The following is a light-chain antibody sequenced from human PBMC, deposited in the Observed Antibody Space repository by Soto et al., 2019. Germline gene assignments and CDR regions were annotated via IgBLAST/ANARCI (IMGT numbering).Light chain of an antibody. CDR1: SSNIGAGYD. CDR2: GNS. V-gene: IGLV1-40*01. Sequence: QSVLTQPPSASGAPGQRVTISCTGSSSNIGAGYDVHWYHQLPGTAPKLLIYGNSHRPSGVPDRFSGSKSGTSASLAITGLQAEDEADYYCQSYDRSLSGVVFGRGTKLTVL. CDR3: QSYDRSLSGVV. J-gene: IGLJ2*01.